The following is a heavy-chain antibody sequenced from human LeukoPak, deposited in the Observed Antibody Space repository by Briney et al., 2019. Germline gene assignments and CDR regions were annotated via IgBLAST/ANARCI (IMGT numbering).Heavy chain of an antibody. D-gene: IGHD1-26*01. V-gene: IGHV3-7*01. CDR3: AKDLKSHIVGAPN. Sequence: GGSLRLSCAASGFTFSSYWMSWVRQAPGKGLEWVANIKQDGSEKYYVDSVKGRFTISRDNAKNSLYLQMNSLRAEDTAVYYCAKDLKSHIVGAPNWGQGTLVTVSS. J-gene: IGHJ4*02. CDR1: GFTFSSYW. CDR2: IKQDGSEK.